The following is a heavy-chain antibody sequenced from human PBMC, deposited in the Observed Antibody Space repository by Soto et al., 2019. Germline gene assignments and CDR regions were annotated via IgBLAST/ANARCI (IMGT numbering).Heavy chain of an antibody. Sequence: QVQLQESGPGLVKPSGTLSLTCAVSGDSIRSRNWWSRVRQPPGKGLEWIGEIDHNGNANYNPSLKSRVTISIDMSNNQFSLKLSSVTAADTAVYYCATSMTTLTTSWFDPWGKGTLVTVSS. CDR3: ATSMTTLTTSWFDP. V-gene: IGHV4-4*02. D-gene: IGHD4-17*01. CDR1: GDSIRSRNW. J-gene: IGHJ5*02. CDR2: IDHNGNA.